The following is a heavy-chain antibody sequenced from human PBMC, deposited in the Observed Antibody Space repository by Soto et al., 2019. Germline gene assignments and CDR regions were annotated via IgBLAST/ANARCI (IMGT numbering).Heavy chain of an antibody. CDR1: GGTFSSYA. CDR3: ARYTVTVVTYGMDG. Sequence: VKVSCKASGGTFSSYAISWVRQAPGQGLEWMGGIIPIFGTANYAQKFQGRVTITADESTSTAYMELSSLRSEDTAVYYCARYTVTVVTYGMDGWGQGTTVNVPS. D-gene: IGHD2-15*01. CDR2: IIPIFGTA. V-gene: IGHV1-69*13. J-gene: IGHJ6*02.